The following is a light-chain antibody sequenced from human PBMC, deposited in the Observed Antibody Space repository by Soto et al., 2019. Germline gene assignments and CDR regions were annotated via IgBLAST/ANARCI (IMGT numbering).Light chain of an antibody. J-gene: IGLJ1*01. CDR1: SSDVGSSNF. Sequence: ALTQPASVSGSPGQSPTISCTGTSSDVGSSNFVSWYQQHPGKAPKLIIYEGSRRPSGVSGRFSGSKSGNAASLTISGLQAEDEADYYCCSFPGTSTLYVFGSGTKVTVL. CDR2: EGS. CDR3: CSFPGTSTLYV. V-gene: IGLV2-23*01.